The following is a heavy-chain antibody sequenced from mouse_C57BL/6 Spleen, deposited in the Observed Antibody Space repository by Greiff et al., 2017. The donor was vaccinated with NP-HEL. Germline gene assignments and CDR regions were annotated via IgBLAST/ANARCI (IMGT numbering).Heavy chain of an antibody. V-gene: IGHV1-82*01. D-gene: IGHD1-1*01. J-gene: IGHJ2*01. CDR2: IYPGDGDT. CDR3: AREGAYYGRSSYYFDY. CDR1: GYAFSSSW. Sequence: VQLQQSGPELVKPGASVKISCKASGYAFSSSWMNWVKQRPGKGLEWLGRIYPGDGDTNYNGKFKGKATLNADKSSSTAYMQLSSLPSEDSAVYFCAREGAYYGRSSYYFDYWGQGTTLTVSS.